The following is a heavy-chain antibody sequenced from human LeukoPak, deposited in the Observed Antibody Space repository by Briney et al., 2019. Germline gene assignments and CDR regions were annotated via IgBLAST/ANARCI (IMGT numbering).Heavy chain of an antibody. CDR1: GFTFSSYA. CDR2: ISASGGST. V-gene: IGHV3-23*01. CDR3: AKRDYYDSSGYASLFDH. J-gene: IGHJ4*02. Sequence: PGGSLRLSCAASGFTFSSYAMSWARQAPGKGLEWVSDISASGGSTYYADSVKGRFTISRDNSKNTLDLQMNSLRGEDTAVYFCAKRDYYDSSGYASLFDHWGQGTLATVSP. D-gene: IGHD3-22*01.